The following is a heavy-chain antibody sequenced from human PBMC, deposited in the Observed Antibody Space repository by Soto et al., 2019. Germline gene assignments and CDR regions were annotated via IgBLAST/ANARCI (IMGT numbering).Heavy chain of an antibody. CDR1: GFTFSTSW. D-gene: IGHD3-10*01. CDR3: VRYGRDLWFGP. J-gene: IGHJ5*02. Sequence: DVQLVESGGGLVQPGGSLRLSCAASGFTFSTSWMSWVRQAPGKGLEWVANIKNDGSDKYYVDSVKGRFTISRDNAKNSLSLQMNSLRVEDTAVYYCVRYGRDLWFGPWGQGTLVSVSS. V-gene: IGHV3-7*01. CDR2: IKNDGSDK.